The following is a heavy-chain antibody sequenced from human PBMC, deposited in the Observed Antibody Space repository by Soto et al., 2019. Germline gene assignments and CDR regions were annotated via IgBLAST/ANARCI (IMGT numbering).Heavy chain of an antibody. CDR3: ARVYGDYGEGYFDY. D-gene: IGHD4-17*01. V-gene: IGHV5-51*01. J-gene: IGHJ4*02. Sequence: GESLKISCKASGYDFARQWIGWVRQLPVKGFEWMGIIWPADSDTRYNPTFEGQVTISADQSITTAYLQMNSLRAEDTAVYYCARVYGDYGEGYFDYWGQGTLVTVSS. CDR2: IWPADSDT. CDR1: GYDFARQW.